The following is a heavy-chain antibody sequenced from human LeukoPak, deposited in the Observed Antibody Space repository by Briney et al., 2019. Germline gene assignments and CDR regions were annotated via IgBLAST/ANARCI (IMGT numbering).Heavy chain of an antibody. CDR1: GYTFTNYD. CDR2: MNPNLGNT. V-gene: IGHV1-8*01. CDR3: ARASMVVAATAGFDY. Sequence: GASVKVSCKASGYTFTNYDINWVRQASGQGLEWMGWMNPNLGNTGFAQKFQGRVTMTRNTSISTAYMELSSLRSDDTAVYYCARASMVVAATAGFDYWGQGTLVTVSS. D-gene: IGHD2-15*01. J-gene: IGHJ4*02.